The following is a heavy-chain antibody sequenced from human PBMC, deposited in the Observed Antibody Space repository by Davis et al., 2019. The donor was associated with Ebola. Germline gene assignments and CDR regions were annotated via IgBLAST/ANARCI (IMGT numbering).Heavy chain of an antibody. D-gene: IGHD3-22*01. CDR1: GFTFSSYW. CDR2: ISSSSSYI. V-gene: IGHV3-21*01. J-gene: IGHJ4*02. CDR3: ASETYYYDSSGYHPYFDY. Sequence: GESLKISCAASGFTFSSYWMNWVRQAPGKGLEWVSSISSSSSYIYYADSVKGRFTISRDNAKNSLYLQMNSLRAEDTAVYYCASETYYYDSSGYHPYFDYWGQGTLVTVSS.